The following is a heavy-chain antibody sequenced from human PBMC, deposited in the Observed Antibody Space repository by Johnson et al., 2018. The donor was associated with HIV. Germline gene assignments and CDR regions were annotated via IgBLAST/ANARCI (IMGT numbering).Heavy chain of an antibody. D-gene: IGHD1-26*01. J-gene: IGHJ3*02. CDR3: AKTYSGSNRDAFDI. CDR2: IRSTAAGRTV. CDR1: GFTFDDYA. V-gene: IGHV3-72*01. Sequence: VQLVQSGGGLVQPGRSLRLSCAASGFTFDDYAMHWVRQAPGKGLEWVGRIRSTAAGRTVEYAASVKGRFTISRDNSKNTLYLQMNSLRAEDTAVYYCAKTYSGSNRDAFDIWGQGTMVTVSS.